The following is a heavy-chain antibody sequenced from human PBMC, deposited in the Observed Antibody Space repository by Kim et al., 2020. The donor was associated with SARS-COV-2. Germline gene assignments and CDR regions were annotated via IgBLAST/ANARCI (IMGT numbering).Heavy chain of an antibody. J-gene: IGHJ5*02. CDR3: AREWQGWFDP. Sequence: GGPHYTPSLKSRVTISVDTSKNQFSLKLSSVTAADTAVYYCAREWQGWFDPWGQGTLVTVSS. V-gene: IGHV4-31*02. CDR2: GGP.